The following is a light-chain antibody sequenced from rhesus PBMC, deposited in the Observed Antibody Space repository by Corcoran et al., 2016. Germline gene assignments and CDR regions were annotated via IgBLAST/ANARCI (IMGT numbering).Light chain of an antibody. Sequence: QAALTQPRSVSGSPGQSVTISCTGTSSDIGGYHYVSWYQQHPGTAPKLMIYEVSKRPSGVSDRFSGSKSGNTASLTISGLQAEDEADYYCSSDAGSNTYIFGAGTRLTVL. CDR3: SSDAGSNTYI. CDR2: EVS. CDR1: SSDIGGYHY. V-gene: IGLV2-32*02. J-gene: IGLJ1*01.